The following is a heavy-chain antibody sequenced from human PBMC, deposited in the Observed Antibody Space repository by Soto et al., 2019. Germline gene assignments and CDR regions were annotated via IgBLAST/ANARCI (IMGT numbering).Heavy chain of an antibody. CDR2: MNPNSGNT. CDR3: ARERSAAGTGWFDP. CDR1: GYTFTSYD. Sequence: QVQLVQSGAEVKKPGASVKVSCKASGYTFTSYDINWVRQATGQGLEWMGWMNPNSGNTGYAQKFQGRVTRTRNTSIGTAYMDLRSLRSEDSAVYYCARERSAAGTGWFDPWCQGALVTGSS. V-gene: IGHV1-8*01. J-gene: IGHJ5*02. D-gene: IGHD6-13*01.